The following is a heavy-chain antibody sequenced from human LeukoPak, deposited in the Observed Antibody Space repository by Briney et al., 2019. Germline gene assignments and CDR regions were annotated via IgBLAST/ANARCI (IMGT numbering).Heavy chain of an antibody. CDR3: AKNLRTSVAAFEY. V-gene: IGHV3-23*01. J-gene: IGHJ4*02. D-gene: IGHD6-19*01. CDR1: GFTFSDYA. Sequence: GGSLRLSSTASGFTFSDYAMTWVRQAPGKGLQWISAISPRSNSIYYSDSLRGRFTVSRDNSKNTLYLQMNRLTAEDTAVYYCAKNLRTSVAAFEYWGQGTLVTVSS. CDR2: ISPRSNSI.